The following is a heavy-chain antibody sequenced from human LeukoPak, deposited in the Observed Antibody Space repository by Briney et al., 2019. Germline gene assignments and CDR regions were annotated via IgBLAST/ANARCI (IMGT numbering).Heavy chain of an antibody. J-gene: IGHJ4*02. Sequence: GGSLRLSCAASGFTFSSYAMSWVRQAPGKGLEWVSSIPRNGGSTYDADSVKGRFTISRDNSKNTLYVQMNSLRAEDTAVYYCARDLGYSSGPNYWGQGTRVTVSS. CDR1: GFTFSSYA. CDR3: ARDLGYSSGPNY. V-gene: IGHV3-23*01. D-gene: IGHD6-19*01. CDR2: IPRNGGST.